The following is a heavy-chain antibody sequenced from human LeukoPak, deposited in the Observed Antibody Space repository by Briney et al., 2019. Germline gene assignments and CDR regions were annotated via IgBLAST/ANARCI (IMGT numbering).Heavy chain of an antibody. CDR1: GFTFSSYW. J-gene: IGHJ6*02. CDR3: AREPPYYDSSGLYYYYGMDV. V-gene: IGHV3-74*01. Sequence: GGSLRLSCAASGFTFSSYWVHWVRQAPGKGLVWVSRINSDGRSTSYADSVKGRFTISRDNAKDTLYLQMNSLRAEDTAVYYCAREPPYYDSSGLYYYYGMDVWGQGTTVTVSS. CDR2: INSDGRST. D-gene: IGHD3-22*01.